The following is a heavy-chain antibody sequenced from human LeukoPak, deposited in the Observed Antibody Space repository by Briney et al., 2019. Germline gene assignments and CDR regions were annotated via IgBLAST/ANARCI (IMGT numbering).Heavy chain of an antibody. D-gene: IGHD3-22*01. J-gene: IGHJ3*02. CDR2: INPSGGST. Sequence: ASVKVSFKASGYTFTSYYMHWVQQAPGQGLEWMGIINPSGGSTSYAQKFQGRVTVTRDTSTSTVYMELSSLRSEDTAVYYCARVKPNYCDSSAYGTFDIWGQGTMVTVSS. V-gene: IGHV1-46*01. CDR3: ARVKPNYCDSSAYGTFDI. CDR1: GYTFTSYY.